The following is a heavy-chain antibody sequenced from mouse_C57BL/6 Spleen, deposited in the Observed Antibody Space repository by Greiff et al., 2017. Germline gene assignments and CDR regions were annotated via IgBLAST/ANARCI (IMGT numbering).Heavy chain of an antibody. V-gene: IGHV5-6*01. CDR2: ISSGGSYT. Sequence: EVQGVESGGDLVKPGGSLKLSCAASGFTFSSYGMSWVRQTPDKRLEWVATISSGGSYTYYPDSVKGRFTISRDNAKNTLYLQMSSLKSEDTAMYYCARQGNGYDGYAMDYWGQGTSVTVSS. J-gene: IGHJ4*01. D-gene: IGHD2-2*01. CDR3: ARQGNGYDGYAMDY. CDR1: GFTFSSYG.